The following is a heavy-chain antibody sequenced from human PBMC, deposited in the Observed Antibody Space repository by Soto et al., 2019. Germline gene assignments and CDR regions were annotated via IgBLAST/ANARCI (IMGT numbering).Heavy chain of an antibody. D-gene: IGHD3-10*01. V-gene: IGHV1-69*02. CDR2: IIPILGIA. CDR3: AIWFGELDFDY. Sequence: SVKVSCKASGGTFSSYTISWVRQAPGQGLEWMGRIIPILGIANYAQKFQGRVTITADKSTSTAYMELSSLRSEDTAVYYCAIWFGELDFDYWGQGTLVTVSS. J-gene: IGHJ4*02. CDR1: GGTFSSYT.